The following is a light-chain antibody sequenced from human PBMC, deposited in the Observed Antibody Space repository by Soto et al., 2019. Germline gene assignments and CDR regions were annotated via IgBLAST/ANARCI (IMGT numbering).Light chain of an antibody. J-gene: IGKJ5*01. V-gene: IGKV3-20*01. Sequence: EIVLTQSPGTLSLSPGERATLSCRASESVTSTYLAWYQQKPGQAPRLLIYSTSSRATGIPVRFSGSGLGSDFTLTISRLEHEDSEVYYCQQYSNSPFTFGQGTRLEIK. CDR3: QQYSNSPFT. CDR2: STS. CDR1: ESVTSTY.